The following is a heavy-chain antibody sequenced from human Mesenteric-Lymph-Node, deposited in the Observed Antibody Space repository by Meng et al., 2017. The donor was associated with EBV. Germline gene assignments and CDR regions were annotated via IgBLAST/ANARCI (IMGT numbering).Heavy chain of an antibody. D-gene: IGHD4-11*01. J-gene: IGHJ5*01. V-gene: IGHV4-39*01. CDR3: ARHGYSNYLNWFDS. CDR1: GGSSSNGNYY. CDR2: IHYTETN. Sequence: LQAQEPGPALVNPSEPLSLTCTVSGGSSSNGNYYGGWIRQPPGKGLEWIGSIHYTETNYRSPSLKSRVTIFVDTSKNQLSLKLTSVTAADTAVYYCARHGYSNYLNWFDSWGQGTLVTVSS.